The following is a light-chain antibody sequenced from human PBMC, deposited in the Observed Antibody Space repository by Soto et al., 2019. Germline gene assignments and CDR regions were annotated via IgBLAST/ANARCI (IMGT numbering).Light chain of an antibody. J-gene: IGKJ5*01. V-gene: IGKV3-20*01. CDR1: QTVTGNY. Sequence: EIVLTQSPGTLSLSPGDRATLSCRASQTVTGNYLAWYHQKPGQAPRLLIHSASSRATGIPDRFSGSGSGTEFTLTISSLQSEDFAVYYCQQYNNWPPITFGQGTRLEIK. CDR2: SAS. CDR3: QQYNNWPPIT.